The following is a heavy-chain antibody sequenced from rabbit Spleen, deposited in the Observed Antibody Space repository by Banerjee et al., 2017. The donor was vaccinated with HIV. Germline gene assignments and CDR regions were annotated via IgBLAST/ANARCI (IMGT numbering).Heavy chain of an antibody. J-gene: IGHJ4*01. D-gene: IGHD7-1*01. CDR1: GFDLSNYYY. CDR3: GRSSNAGYAGYGYGSNL. V-gene: IGHV1S40*01. Sequence: QTLEESGGDLVKPGASLTLTCTASGFDLSNYYYIYWVRQAPGKGLEWIGCIYTGGSGGIYYASWARGRLTISKTSSTTVTLQMTSLTAADTATYFCGRSSNAGYAGYGYGSNLWGPGTLVPS. CDR2: IYTGGSGGI.